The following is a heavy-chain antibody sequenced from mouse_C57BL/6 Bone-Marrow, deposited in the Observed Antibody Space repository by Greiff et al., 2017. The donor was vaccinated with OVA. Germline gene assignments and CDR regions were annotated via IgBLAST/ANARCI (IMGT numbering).Heavy chain of an antibody. D-gene: IGHD3-2*02. Sequence: EVHLVESGGDLVKPGGSLKLSCAASGFTFSSYGMSWVRQTPDKRLEWVATISSGSSYTYYPDSVKGRFTISRDNAKNTLYLQMSSLKSEDTAMYYCARRQFRLFAYWGQGTLVTVSA. CDR3: ARRQFRLFAY. J-gene: IGHJ3*01. CDR2: ISSGSSYT. V-gene: IGHV5-6*01. CDR1: GFTFSSYG.